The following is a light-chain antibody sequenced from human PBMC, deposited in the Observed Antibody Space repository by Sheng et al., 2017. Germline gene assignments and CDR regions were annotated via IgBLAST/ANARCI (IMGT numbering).Light chain of an antibody. Sequence: QSVLTQPPSVSAAPGQKVTISCSGTSSNIGNNFVSWYQQLPGTAPKLLIYDDDQRPSGIPDRFSGSKYGTSATLGITGLQTGDEADYYCGTWDSSLSAGVFGGGTKLTVL. V-gene: IGLV1-51*01. CDR2: DDD. J-gene: IGLJ3*02. CDR1: SSNIGNNF. CDR3: GTWDSSLSAGV.